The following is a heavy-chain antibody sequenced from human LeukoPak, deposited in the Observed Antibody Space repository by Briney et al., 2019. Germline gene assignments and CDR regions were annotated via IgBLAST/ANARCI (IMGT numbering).Heavy chain of an antibody. Sequence: GGSLRLSCAAPGFTFSSYAMSWVRQAPGKGLEWVSAISGSGGSTYYADSVKGRFTISRDNSKNTLYLQINSLRAEDTAVYYCAKEGPAMIPPSYYFDYWGQGTLVTVSS. CDR1: GFTFSSYA. CDR3: AKEGPAMIPPSYYFDY. V-gene: IGHV3-23*01. D-gene: IGHD2-2*01. J-gene: IGHJ4*02. CDR2: ISGSGGST.